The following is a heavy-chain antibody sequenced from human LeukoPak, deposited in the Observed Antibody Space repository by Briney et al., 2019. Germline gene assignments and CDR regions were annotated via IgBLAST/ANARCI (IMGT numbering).Heavy chain of an antibody. V-gene: IGHV3-53*01. CDR2: IYSGGST. J-gene: IGHJ4*02. D-gene: IGHD6-13*01. Sequence: GGSLRLSCAASGFTVSSNYMSWVRQAPGKGLEWVSVIYSGGSTYYADSVKGRFTISRDNSKNTLYLQMNSLRAEDTAVYYCAKGGSLYSSSWYTSDYWGQGTLVTVSS. CDR1: GFTVSSNY. CDR3: AKGGSLYSSSWYTSDY.